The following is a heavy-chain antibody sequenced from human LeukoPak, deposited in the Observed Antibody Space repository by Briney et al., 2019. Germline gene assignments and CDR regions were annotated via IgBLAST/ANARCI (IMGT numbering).Heavy chain of an antibody. CDR1: GYTFTSYG. J-gene: IGHJ6*02. Sequence: ASVKVSCKASGYTFTSYGISWVRQAPGQGLEWMGWISAYNGNTNYAQKLQGRVTMTTDTSTSTAYMELRSLRSDDTAVYYCARSLNGIQLWLPDYYYGMDVWGQGTTVTVSS. CDR2: ISAYNGNT. D-gene: IGHD5-18*01. V-gene: IGHV1-18*01. CDR3: ARSLNGIQLWLPDYYYGMDV.